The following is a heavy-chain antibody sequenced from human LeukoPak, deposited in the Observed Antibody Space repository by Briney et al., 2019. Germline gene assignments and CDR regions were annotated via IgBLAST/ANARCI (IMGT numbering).Heavy chain of an antibody. V-gene: IGHV3-23*01. Sequence: GGSLRLSCAASGITLSSYAMSWVSQAPGKGLEWVTAISGSGGSTYYADSVKGRFTISRDNSKNTLYLQMNSLRAEDTAVYYCAKERLGSITIFGVAFDYWGHGTLVTVSS. D-gene: IGHD3-3*01. J-gene: IGHJ4*01. CDR2: ISGSGGST. CDR1: GITLSSYA. CDR3: AKERLGSITIFGVAFDY.